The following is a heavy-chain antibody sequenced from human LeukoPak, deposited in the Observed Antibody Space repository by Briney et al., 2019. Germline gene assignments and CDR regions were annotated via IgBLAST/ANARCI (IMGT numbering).Heavy chain of an antibody. V-gene: IGHV3-23*01. D-gene: IGHD6-13*01. CDR3: AKNFAAGTEYFQH. Sequence: GGSLRVSCVASGFTFSSFAMTWVRQAPGKGLEWVSAISGGSTSTYYTDSVKGRFTISRDNSKSTLFLQMNSLRAEDTAVYYCAKNFAAGTEYFQHWGQGTLVTVSS. J-gene: IGHJ1*01. CDR2: ISGGSTST. CDR1: GFTFSSFA.